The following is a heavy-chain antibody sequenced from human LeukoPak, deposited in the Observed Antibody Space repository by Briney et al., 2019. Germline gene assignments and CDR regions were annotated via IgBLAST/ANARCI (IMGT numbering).Heavy chain of an antibody. CDR3: AKDLGDSSGLWETLRGFITDAFDI. J-gene: IGHJ3*02. D-gene: IGHD3-22*01. Sequence: PGGSLRLSCAASGSTFNSYEMNWVRQAPGKGLEWVSYISSSGSTIYYADSVKGRFTISRDNSKNTLYLQMNSLRAEDTAVYYCAKDLGDSSGLWETLRGFITDAFDIWGQGTMVTVSS. V-gene: IGHV3-48*03. CDR2: ISSSGSTI. CDR1: GSTFNSYE.